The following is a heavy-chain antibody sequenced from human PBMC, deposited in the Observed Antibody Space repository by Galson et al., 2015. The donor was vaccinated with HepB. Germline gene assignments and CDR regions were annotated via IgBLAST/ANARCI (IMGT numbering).Heavy chain of an antibody. V-gene: IGHV1-2*02. J-gene: IGHJ4*02. D-gene: IGHD4-23*01. CDR3: ARGGGRWYVDY. CDR2: INPTSGDR. CDR1: GYSLTAHY. Sequence: SVTVSCKASGYSLTAHYVHWVRQAPGQGLEWMGWINPTSGDRKIAQMFQGRVTMTRDTSVNTAYIELSGLRSDDTAIYYCARGGGRWYVDYWGQGTLVTVSS.